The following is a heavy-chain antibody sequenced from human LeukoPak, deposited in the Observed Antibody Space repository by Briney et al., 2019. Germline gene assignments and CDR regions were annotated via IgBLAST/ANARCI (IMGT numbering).Heavy chain of an antibody. CDR3: AGPYGSGSQPFDY. D-gene: IGHD3-10*01. J-gene: IGHJ4*02. Sequence: ASVKVSCRASGGTFISYAISWVRQAPGQGLEWMGGIIPIFGTANYAQKFQGRVTITADESTSTAYMELSSLRSEDTAVYYCAGPYGSGSQPFDYWGQGTLVTVSS. CDR2: IIPIFGTA. V-gene: IGHV1-69*13. CDR1: GGTFISYA.